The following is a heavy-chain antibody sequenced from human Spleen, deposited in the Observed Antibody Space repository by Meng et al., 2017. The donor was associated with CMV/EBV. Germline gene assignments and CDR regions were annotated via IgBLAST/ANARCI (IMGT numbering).Heavy chain of an antibody. CDR2: ISSDGSST. D-gene: IGHD1-7*01. CDR3: ARDGPTWELPTDY. Sequence: ETLSLTCTVSGGSISSSSYYWAWVRQAQGKGLVWVSHISSDGSSTTYADSVKGRFTISRDNAKNTLYLQMNSLRAEDTAVYYCARDGPTWELPTDYWGQGTLVTVSS. J-gene: IGHJ4*02. V-gene: IGHV3-74*01. CDR1: GGSISSSSYY.